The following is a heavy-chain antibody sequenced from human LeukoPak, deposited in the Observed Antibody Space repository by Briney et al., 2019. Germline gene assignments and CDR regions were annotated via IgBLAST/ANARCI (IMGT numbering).Heavy chain of an antibody. V-gene: IGHV1-2*02. Sequence: ASVKVSCKASGYTFTGYYMHWVRQAPGQGLEWMGWISPNSGGTNYAQKFQGRVTMTRDTSISTAYMELSRLRSDDTAVYYCARDSYSSSWYIRSTYDYWGQGTLVTVSS. CDR1: GYTFTGYY. CDR3: ARDSYSSSWYIRSTYDY. CDR2: ISPNSGGT. D-gene: IGHD6-13*01. J-gene: IGHJ4*02.